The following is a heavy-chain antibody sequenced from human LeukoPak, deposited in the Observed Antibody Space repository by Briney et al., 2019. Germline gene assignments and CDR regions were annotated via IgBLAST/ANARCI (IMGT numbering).Heavy chain of an antibody. CDR2: ISAYNGNT. CDR1: GFTFSSYA. J-gene: IGHJ4*02. V-gene: IGHV1-18*01. D-gene: IGHD3-16*01. CDR3: ARDIEADYVWGSYYDY. Sequence: GGSLRLSCAASGFTFSSYAMSWVRQAPGQGLEWMGWISAYNGNTNYAQKLQGRVTMTTDTSTSTAYMELRSLRSDDTAVYYCARDIEADYVWGSYYDYWGQGTLVTVSS.